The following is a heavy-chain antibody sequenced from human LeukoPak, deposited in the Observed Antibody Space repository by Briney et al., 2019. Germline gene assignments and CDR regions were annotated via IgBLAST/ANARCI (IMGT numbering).Heavy chain of an antibody. CDR3: ARDREYSYGAYFDY. J-gene: IGHJ4*02. D-gene: IGHD5-18*01. V-gene: IGHV1-69*13. CDR2: IIPIFGTA. Sequence: ASVKVSCKASGGTFSSYAISWVRHAPGQGLEWMGGIIPIFGTANYAQKFQGRVTITADESTSTAYMELSSLRSEDTAVYYCARDREYSYGAYFDYWGQGTLVTVSS. CDR1: GGTFSSYA.